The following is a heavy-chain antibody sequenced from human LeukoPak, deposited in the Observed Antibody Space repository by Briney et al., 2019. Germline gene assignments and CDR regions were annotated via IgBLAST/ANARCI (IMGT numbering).Heavy chain of an antibody. CDR2: INHSGST. D-gene: IGHD3-22*01. CDR3: ASSGFWFDP. J-gene: IGHJ5*02. Sequence: PSETLSLTCAVYGGSFSGYYWSWIRQPPGKGLEWIGEINHSGSTNYNPSLKSRVTISVDTSKNQSSLKLSSVAAADTAVYYCASSGFWFDPWGQGTLVTVSS. V-gene: IGHV4-34*01. CDR1: GGSFSGYY.